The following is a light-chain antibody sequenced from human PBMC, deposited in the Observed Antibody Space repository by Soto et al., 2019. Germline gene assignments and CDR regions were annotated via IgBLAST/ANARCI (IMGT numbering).Light chain of an antibody. J-gene: IGKJ1*01. V-gene: IGKV3-20*01. CDR3: QQYDSSPRT. CDR2: RTS. Sequence: VMTQSPVTLSVSPGERATLSCRASQSVDSRLAWYQQKPGQAPRLLIYRTSNRATGIPDRFSGSGSGTDFTLTISRLEPEDFAVYWCQQYDSSPRTFGQGTKVDIK. CDR1: QSVDSR.